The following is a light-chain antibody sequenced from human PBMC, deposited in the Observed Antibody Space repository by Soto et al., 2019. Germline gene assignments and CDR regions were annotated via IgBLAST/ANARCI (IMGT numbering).Light chain of an antibody. V-gene: IGKV1-33*01. Sequence: DIQMTQSPTSLYASVGDRVTITCRASQGISIYLNWFQQKPGKAPKLLINDASNLQTGVPSRFSGSGSGTDFTLVIGSLQPEDIATYYCQQHDSFPTFGQGTRLEIK. CDR3: QQHDSFPT. J-gene: IGKJ5*01. CDR1: QGISIY. CDR2: DAS.